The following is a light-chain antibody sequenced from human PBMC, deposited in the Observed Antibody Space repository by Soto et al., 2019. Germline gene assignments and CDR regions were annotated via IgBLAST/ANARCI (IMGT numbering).Light chain of an antibody. V-gene: IGKV1-27*01. Sequence: DFQMTQSPSSLSSSVGDRVTITCRATQAVSNYLAWYQQKPGKVPKLLIYAAFTLQSGGPSRFSGSGSGTDFTLTISSRQPEDVATYYCQKYNSAPWTFGQGNKVEIK. CDR1: QAVSNY. CDR2: AAF. CDR3: QKYNSAPWT. J-gene: IGKJ1*01.